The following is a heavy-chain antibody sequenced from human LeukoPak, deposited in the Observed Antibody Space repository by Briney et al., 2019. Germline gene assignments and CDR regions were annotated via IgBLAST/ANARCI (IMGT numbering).Heavy chain of an antibody. D-gene: IGHD1-26*01. CDR3: ASLRAPYDAFDI. J-gene: IGHJ3*02. Sequence: GGSLRLSCAASGFTFSDHYMDWVRKAPGKGLEWVGRIRNKANSYTTEYAASVKGRFIISRDDSENSLCLQMNSLKTEDTAMYYCASLRAPYDAFDIWGQGTMVTVSS. CDR2: IRNKANSYTT. CDR1: GFTFSDHY. V-gene: IGHV3-72*01.